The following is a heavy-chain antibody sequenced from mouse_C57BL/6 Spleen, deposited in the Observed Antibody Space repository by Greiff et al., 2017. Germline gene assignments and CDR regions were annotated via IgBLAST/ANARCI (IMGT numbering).Heavy chain of an antibody. Sequence: QVQLQQPGAELVMPGASVKLSCKASGYTFTSYWMHWVKQRPGQGLEWIGEIDPSDSYTNYNQKFKGKSTLTVDKSSSTAYMQLSSLTSEDAAVYYCARKGLTERYFDGWGTGTTVTVSS. CDR1: GYTFTSYW. J-gene: IGHJ1*03. V-gene: IGHV1-69*01. CDR3: ARKGLTERYFDG. CDR2: IDPSDSYT. D-gene: IGHD4-1*01.